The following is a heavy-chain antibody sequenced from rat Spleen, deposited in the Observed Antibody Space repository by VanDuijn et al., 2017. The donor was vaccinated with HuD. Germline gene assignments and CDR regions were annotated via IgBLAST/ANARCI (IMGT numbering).Heavy chain of an antibody. Sequence: QVQLKESGPGLVQPSQTLSLTCTVSGFSLTGNNVHWVRQPPGKGLEWMGRMRYDGDTYYNSALKSRLSISRDTSKNQVFLKMNSLQTDDTAIYFCTLNWALWGQGVMVTVSS. CDR2: MRYDGDT. CDR1: GFSLTGNN. CDR3: TLNWAL. J-gene: IGHJ2*01. V-gene: IGHV2S30*01. D-gene: IGHD5-1*01.